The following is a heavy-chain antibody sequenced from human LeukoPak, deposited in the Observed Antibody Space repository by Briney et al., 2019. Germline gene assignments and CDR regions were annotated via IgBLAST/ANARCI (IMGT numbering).Heavy chain of an antibody. CDR3: ARYYYDSSGYYSDY. Sequence: KPSETLSLTCTVSGGSISSPYWSWIRQPPGKGLEWIGYIYYSGSTNYNPSLKSRVTISVDTSKNQFSLKLSSVTAADTAVYYCARYYYDSSGYYSDYWGQGTLVSVSS. J-gene: IGHJ4*02. CDR2: IYYSGST. CDR1: GGSISSPY. D-gene: IGHD3-22*01. V-gene: IGHV4-59*11.